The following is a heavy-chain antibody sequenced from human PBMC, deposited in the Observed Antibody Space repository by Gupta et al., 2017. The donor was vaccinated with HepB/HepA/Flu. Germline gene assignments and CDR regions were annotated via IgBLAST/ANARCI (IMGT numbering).Heavy chain of an antibody. D-gene: IGHD1-26*01. J-gene: IGHJ3*02. CDR3: ARGRVELFTGAFDI. V-gene: IGHV1-2*04. CDR1: GYTFTCYY. CDR2: INPNSGGT. Sequence: SGAEVKKPGASVKVSCKASGYTFTCYYMHWVRQAPGQGLEWMGWINPNSGGTNYAQKFQGWVTMTRDTSISTAYMELSRLRSDDTAVYYCARGRVELFTGAFDIWGQGTMVTVSS.